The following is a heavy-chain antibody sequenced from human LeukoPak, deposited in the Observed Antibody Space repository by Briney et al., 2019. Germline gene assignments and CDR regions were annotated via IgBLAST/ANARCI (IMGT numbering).Heavy chain of an antibody. J-gene: IGHJ4*02. D-gene: IGHD5-12*01. CDR3: ARDAIERATGKFGY. CDR1: EFTFSSYW. V-gene: IGHV3-7*01. Sequence: GGSLRLSCAASEFTFSSYWMSWFRQAPGRGLEWVANIKQDGSEKYYVDSVKGRFTISRDNAKNSLYLQMNSLRAEDTAVYYCARDAIERATGKFGYWGQGTLVTVSS. CDR2: IKQDGSEK.